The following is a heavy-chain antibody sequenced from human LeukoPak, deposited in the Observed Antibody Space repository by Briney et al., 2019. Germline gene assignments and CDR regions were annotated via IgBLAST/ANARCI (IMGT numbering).Heavy chain of an antibody. CDR3: ARDRLAGNNWFDP. CDR2: INPNSGGT. CDR1: GYTFTGYY. J-gene: IGHJ5*02. V-gene: IGHV1-2*06. Sequence: ASVKVSCKASGYTFTGYYMHWVRQAPGQGLEWMGRINPNSGGTNYAQKFQGRVTMTRDTSISTAYMELSRLRSDDTAVSYCARDRLAGNNWFDPWGQGTLVTVSS. D-gene: IGHD6-19*01.